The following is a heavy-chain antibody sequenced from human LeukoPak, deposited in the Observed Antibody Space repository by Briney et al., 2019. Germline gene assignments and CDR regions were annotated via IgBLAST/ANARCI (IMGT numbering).Heavy chain of an antibody. J-gene: IGHJ3*02. CDR3: AKDRGITMIVGDAFDI. CDR1: GFTFSDYY. V-gene: IGHV3-23*01. D-gene: IGHD3-22*01. Sequence: PGGSLRLSCAASGFTFSDYYMSWIRQASGKGLEWVSAISGSGGSTYYADSVKGRFTISRDNSKNTLYLQMNSLRAEDTAVYYCAKDRGITMIVGDAFDIWGQGTMVTVSS. CDR2: ISGSGGST.